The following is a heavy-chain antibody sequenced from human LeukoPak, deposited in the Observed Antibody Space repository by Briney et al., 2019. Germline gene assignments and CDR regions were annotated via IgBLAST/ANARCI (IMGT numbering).Heavy chain of an antibody. V-gene: IGHV5-51*01. Sequence: HGESLKISCKGSGYGFTSYWIGWVRQMPGKGLEWMGIIYPGDSDTRYSPSFQGQVTISADKSISTAYLQWSSLKASDTAMYYCARVSQSYYYGSGSWYFDYWGQGTLVTVSS. D-gene: IGHD3-10*01. J-gene: IGHJ4*02. CDR1: GYGFTSYW. CDR3: ARVSQSYYYGSGSWYFDY. CDR2: IYPGDSDT.